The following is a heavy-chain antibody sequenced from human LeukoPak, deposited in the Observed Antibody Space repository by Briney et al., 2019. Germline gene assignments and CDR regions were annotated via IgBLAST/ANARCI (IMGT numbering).Heavy chain of an antibody. D-gene: IGHD1-26*01. Sequence: GGSLRLSCAASGFTFSSYAMSWVRQAPGKGLEWVSTISGSGGTGTYYADSVKGRFTISRDNSKSTLYLLMNSLRAEDTAVYYCVKDRGGSPFYGMDVWGQGTTVTVSS. CDR2: ISGSGGTGT. CDR1: GFTFSSYA. V-gene: IGHV3-23*01. CDR3: VKDRGGSPFYGMDV. J-gene: IGHJ6*02.